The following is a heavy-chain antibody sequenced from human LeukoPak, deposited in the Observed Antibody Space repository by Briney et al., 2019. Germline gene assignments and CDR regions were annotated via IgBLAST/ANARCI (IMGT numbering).Heavy chain of an antibody. Sequence: SETLSLTCTVSGGSISSGSYYWSWIRQPAGKGLEWIGRIYTSGSTNYNPSLKSRVTISIDTSKKQFSLRLTSVTAADTAMYYCARETSLHIFDSWGQGTLVTVSS. D-gene: IGHD2-21*01. CDR1: GGSISSGSYY. CDR3: ARETSLHIFDS. V-gene: IGHV4-61*02. J-gene: IGHJ4*02. CDR2: IYTSGST.